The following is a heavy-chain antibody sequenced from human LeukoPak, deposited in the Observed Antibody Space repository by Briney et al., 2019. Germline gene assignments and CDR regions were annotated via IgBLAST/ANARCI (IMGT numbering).Heavy chain of an antibody. J-gene: IGHJ3*02. CDR2: IYTGGST. V-gene: IGHV3-66*01. CDR3: ARGSRDGDNLASAFDI. Sequence: GGSLRLSCAASGFTVSSNYMSWVRQAPGKGLEWVSVIYTGGSTYYADSVKGRFTISRDTSKNPLSLQMSSLSAADTAVYYCARGSRDGDNLASAFDIWGEGTMVTVSS. CDR1: GFTVSSNY. D-gene: IGHD5-24*01.